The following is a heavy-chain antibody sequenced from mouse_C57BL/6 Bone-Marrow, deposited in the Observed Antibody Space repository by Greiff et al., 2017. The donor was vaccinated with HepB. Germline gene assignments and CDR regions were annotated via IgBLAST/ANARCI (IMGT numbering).Heavy chain of an antibody. CDR3: ARPDY. Sequence: VQLQQPGAELVRPGTSVKLSCKATGYTFTSYWMHWVKQRPGQGLEWIGVIDPSDSYTNYNQKFKGKATLTADTSSSTAYMQLSSLTSEDSAVYYCARPDYWCQGTLVTVSA. V-gene: IGHV1-59*01. J-gene: IGHJ3*01. CDR1: GYTFTSYW. CDR2: IDPSDSYT.